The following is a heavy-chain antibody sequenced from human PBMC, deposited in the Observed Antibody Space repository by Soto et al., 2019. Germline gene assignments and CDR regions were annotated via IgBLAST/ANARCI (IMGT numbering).Heavy chain of an antibody. V-gene: IGHV1-2*04. D-gene: IGHD5-12*01. J-gene: IGHJ6*03. CDR2: INPNSGVT. CDR1: GDTFTGYY. Sequence: QVQLVQSGAEVKKPGASVTVSCRASGDTFTGYYMHWVRQAPGQGLEWMGWINPNSGVTKYAQKFQGWVTMTRDTSIRTVYMELSRLRSDDTAVYYCARESGGATATLDYYYFYMDVWGTRTTVTVSS. CDR3: ARESGGATATLDYYYFYMDV.